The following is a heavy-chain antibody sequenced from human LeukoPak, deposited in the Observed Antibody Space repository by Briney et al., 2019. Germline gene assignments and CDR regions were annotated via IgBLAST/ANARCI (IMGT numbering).Heavy chain of an antibody. V-gene: IGHV3-53*01. J-gene: IGHJ4*02. CDR1: GFTVSSSY. CDR2: IYSDGSK. D-gene: IGHD5-18*01. Sequence: GGSLRLSCAASGFTVSSSYMSWVRQAPGKGLEWVSVIYSDGSKYYAASVKGRFTISRDNSKNTLYAEMKSLRSEDTAVYYCARDRGYSYVYSFDYWGQGTLVTVSS. CDR3: ARDRGYSYVYSFDY.